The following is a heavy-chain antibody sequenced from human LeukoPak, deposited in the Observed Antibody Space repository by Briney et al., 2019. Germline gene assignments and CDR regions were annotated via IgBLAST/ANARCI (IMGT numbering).Heavy chain of an antibody. D-gene: IGHD3-10*01. J-gene: IGHJ1*01. CDR2: IYTSGST. CDR3: ARVGLLWFGEPSAEYFQH. V-gene: IGHV4-61*02. Sequence: LSETLSLTCTVSGGSISSGSYYWSWIRQPAGKGLEWIGRIYTSGSTNYNPSLKSRVTISVDTSKNQFSLKLSFVTAADTAVYYCARVGLLWFGEPSAEYFQHWGQGTLVTVSS. CDR1: GGSISSGSYY.